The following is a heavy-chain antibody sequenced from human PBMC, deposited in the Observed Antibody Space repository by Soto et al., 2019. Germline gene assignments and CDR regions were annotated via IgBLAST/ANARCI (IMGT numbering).Heavy chain of an antibody. CDR1: GFTFSTYG. V-gene: IGHV3-33*06. CDR3: AKRRLNTITPLSDF. D-gene: IGHD2-2*01. Sequence: GGSLRLSCAASGFTFSTYGMHWVRQAPGKGLEWVAVIWYDGSNKFYADSVKGRFTISRDNSKNTLYLQMNSLRDDDTAVYYCAKRRLNTITPLSDFWGQGVQVTVSS. J-gene: IGHJ1*01. CDR2: IWYDGSNK.